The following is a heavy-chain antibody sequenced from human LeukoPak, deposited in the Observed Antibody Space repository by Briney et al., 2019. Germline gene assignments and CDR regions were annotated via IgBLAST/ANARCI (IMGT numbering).Heavy chain of an antibody. CDR1: GGSISSYY. J-gene: IGHJ6*04. CDR3: ARDPWGDYGETVMV. V-gene: IGHV4-59*01. D-gene: IGHD4-17*01. CDR2: IYYSGST. Sequence: SETLSLTCTVSGGSISSYYWSWIRQPPGKGLEWIGYIYYSGSTNYNPSLKSRVTISVDTSKNQFSLKLSSVTAADTAVYYCARDPWGDYGETVMVWGKGTTVTVSS.